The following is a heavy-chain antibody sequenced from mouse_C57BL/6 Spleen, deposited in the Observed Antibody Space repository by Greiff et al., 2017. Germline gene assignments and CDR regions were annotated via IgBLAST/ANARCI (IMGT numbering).Heavy chain of an antibody. CDR1: GFTFSDYY. V-gene: IGHV5-16*01. D-gene: IGHD1-1*01. Sequence: EVKVEESEGGLVQPGSSMKLSCTASGFTFSDYYMAWVRQVPEKGLEWVANINYDGSSTYYLDSLKSRFIISRDNAKNILYLQMSSLKSDDTATYYCARDRVYGAMDYWGQGTSVTVSS. CDR3: ARDRVYGAMDY. J-gene: IGHJ4*01. CDR2: INYDGSST.